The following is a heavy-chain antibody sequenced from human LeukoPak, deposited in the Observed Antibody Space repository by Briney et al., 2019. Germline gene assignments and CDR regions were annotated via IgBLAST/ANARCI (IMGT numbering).Heavy chain of an antibody. CDR2: ISGSGGST. J-gene: IGHJ4*02. CDR3: ARDPSLGYCSSTSCYAYYFDY. Sequence: GGSLRLSCAASGFTFSSYAMSWVRQAPGKGLEWVSAISGSGGSTYYADSVKGRFTISRDNSKNTLYLQMNSLRAEDTAVYYCARDPSLGYCSSTSCYAYYFDYWGQGTLVTVSS. CDR1: GFTFSSYA. V-gene: IGHV3-23*01. D-gene: IGHD2-2*01.